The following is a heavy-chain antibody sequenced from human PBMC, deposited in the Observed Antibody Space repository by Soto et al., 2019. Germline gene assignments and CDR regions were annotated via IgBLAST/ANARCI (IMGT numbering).Heavy chain of an antibody. D-gene: IGHD1-7*01. CDR2: IYHSGST. J-gene: IGHJ4*02. V-gene: IGHV4-59*01. CDR3: ARGSFGNYL. CDR1: GGSIGSYY. Sequence: TSETLSLTCTVSGGSIGSYYWSWIRQPPGKGLEWIGYIYHSGSTNYNPSLKSRVTISGDTSNNQFSLKLRSVTAADTAVYYCARGSFGNYLWGRGTLVTVSS.